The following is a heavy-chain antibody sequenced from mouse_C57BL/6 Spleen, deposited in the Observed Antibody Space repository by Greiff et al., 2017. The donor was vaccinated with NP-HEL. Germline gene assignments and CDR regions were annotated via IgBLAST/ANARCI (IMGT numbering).Heavy chain of an antibody. CDR3: ARSPAYDWFAY. CDR1: GYTFTSYW. D-gene: IGHD6-5*01. Sequence: QVQLQQSGAELVKPGASVKLSCKASGYTFTSYWMQWVKQRPGQGLEWIGEIDPSDSYTNYNQKFKGKATLTVDTSSSTAYMQLSSLTSEDSAVYYCARSPAYDWFAYWGQGTLVTVSA. J-gene: IGHJ3*01. CDR2: IDPSDSYT. V-gene: IGHV1-50*01.